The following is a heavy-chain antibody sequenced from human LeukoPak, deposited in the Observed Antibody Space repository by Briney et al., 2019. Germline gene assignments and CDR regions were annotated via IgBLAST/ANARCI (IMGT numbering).Heavy chain of an antibody. Sequence: GASVKVSCKAAGYTLTGYYMHWVRQAPGQGLEWMGWINPNSGGTSYAQKFQGRVTVTRDTSISTAYMELSRLRSDDTAVYYCARGRCSSRSCYLFDYWGQGTLVTVSS. CDR3: ARGRCSSRSCYLFDY. D-gene: IGHD2-2*01. V-gene: IGHV1-2*02. CDR2: INPNSGGT. CDR1: GYTLTGYY. J-gene: IGHJ4*02.